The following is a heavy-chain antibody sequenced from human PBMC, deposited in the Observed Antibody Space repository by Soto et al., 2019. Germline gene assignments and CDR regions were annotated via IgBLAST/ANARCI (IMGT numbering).Heavy chain of an antibody. Sequence: QVQLVESGGGVVQPGRSLRLSCAASGFTFSSYGMHWVRQAPGKGLEWVAVISYDGSNKYYADSVKGRFTISRDNSKNTLYLQMNSLRAEDTAVYYCAKALKGWLLYDYFDHWGQGTLVTVSS. CDR2: ISYDGSNK. D-gene: IGHD3-3*01. CDR1: GFTFSSYG. V-gene: IGHV3-30*18. J-gene: IGHJ4*02. CDR3: AKALKGWLLYDYFDH.